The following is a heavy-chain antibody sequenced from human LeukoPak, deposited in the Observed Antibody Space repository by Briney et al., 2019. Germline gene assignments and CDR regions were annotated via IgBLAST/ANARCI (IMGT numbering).Heavy chain of an antibody. D-gene: IGHD6-13*01. J-gene: IGHJ4*02. Sequence: GRSLRLSCAASEFTFSTYGMHWVRQAPGKGLEWVAVISYDGSYKFYADSVKGRFTISRDNSKSTLYLQMNSPRAEDTAVYYCAKDRYSGLNTIDYWGQGTLVTVSS. CDR1: EFTFSTYG. V-gene: IGHV3-30*18. CDR3: AKDRYSGLNTIDY. CDR2: ISYDGSYK.